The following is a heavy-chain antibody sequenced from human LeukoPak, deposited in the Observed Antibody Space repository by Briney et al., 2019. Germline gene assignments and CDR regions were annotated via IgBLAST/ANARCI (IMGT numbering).Heavy chain of an antibody. Sequence: GGSLRLSCAASGFTVSSNYMSWVRQAPGKGLEWVSVIYSGGSTYYADSVKGRFTISRDNSKNTLYLQMNSLRAEDTAVYYCARGFTGDGYTENFDYWGQGTLVTVSS. CDR3: ARGFTGDGYTENFDY. CDR1: GFTVSSNY. J-gene: IGHJ4*02. CDR2: IYSGGST. D-gene: IGHD7-27*01. V-gene: IGHV3-53*01.